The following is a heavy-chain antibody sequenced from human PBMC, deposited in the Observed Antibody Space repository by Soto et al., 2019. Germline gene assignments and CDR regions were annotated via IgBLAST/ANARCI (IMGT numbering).Heavy chain of an antibody. CDR2: ISSIGSTI. CDR1: GFTFSDYY. J-gene: IGHJ6*03. Sequence: RLSCAASGFTFSDYYMSWIRQAPGKGLEWVSYISSIGSTIYYADSVKGRFTISRDNAKNTLYLQMNSLRAEDTAVYYCARPVNYYYYYMDVWGKGTMVTVSS. CDR3: ARPVNYYYYYMDV. V-gene: IGHV3-11*04.